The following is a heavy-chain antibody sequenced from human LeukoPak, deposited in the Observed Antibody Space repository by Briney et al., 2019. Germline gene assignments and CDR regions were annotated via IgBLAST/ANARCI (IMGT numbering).Heavy chain of an antibody. CDR3: AFSRYFDWLSLGGYFDY. V-gene: IGHV4-38-2*02. J-gene: IGHJ4*02. D-gene: IGHD3-9*01. CDR2: INHSGST. CDR1: DYSISSGYY. Sequence: SETLSLTCTVSDYSISSGYYWGWIRQPPGKGLEWIGSINHSGSTDYNPSLKNRVTISVDTSKNQFSLKLSSVTAADTAVYYCAFSRYFDWLSLGGYFDYWGQGTLVTVSS.